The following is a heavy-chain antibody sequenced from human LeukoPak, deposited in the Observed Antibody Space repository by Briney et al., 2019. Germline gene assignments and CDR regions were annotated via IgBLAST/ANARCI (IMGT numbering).Heavy chain of an antibody. CDR1: GGSISNYY. Sequence: SETLSLTCTVSGGSISNYYWSWIRQPPGKGLEWIGYIYYSGSTNYNPSLKSRVTISVDTSKNQFSLKLSSVTAADTAVYYCARGKSRSGSYNYYYYYYMDVWGKGTTVTVSS. V-gene: IGHV4-59*01. CDR2: IYYSGST. D-gene: IGHD1-26*01. CDR3: ARGKSRSGSYNYYYYYYMDV. J-gene: IGHJ6*03.